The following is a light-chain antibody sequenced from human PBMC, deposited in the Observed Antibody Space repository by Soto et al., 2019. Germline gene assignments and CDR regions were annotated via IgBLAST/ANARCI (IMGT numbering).Light chain of an antibody. CDR3: CLYVGATTYV. V-gene: IGLV2-23*01. J-gene: IGLJ1*01. Sequence: QSALAQPASVSGSPGQSITISCTGASGSVGTYSLVSWYQQHPGKAPKVVIYEGHKRPSGVPDRFSGSTSVNTASLTISGLQTDDEADYYCCLYVGATTYVFGTGSKVTVL. CDR1: SGSVGTYSL. CDR2: EGH.